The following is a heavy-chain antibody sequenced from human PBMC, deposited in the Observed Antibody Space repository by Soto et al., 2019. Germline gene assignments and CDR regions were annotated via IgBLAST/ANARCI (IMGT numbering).Heavy chain of an antibody. CDR1: GYTFTSYG. CDR3: VREGIVATIDYYYYYMDV. V-gene: IGHV1-18*01. D-gene: IGHD5-12*01. J-gene: IGHJ6*03. Sequence: ASVKVSCKASGYTFTSYGISWVRQAPGQGLEWMGWISAYNGNTNYAQKLQGRVTMTTDTSTSTAYMELRSLRSDDTAVYYCVREGIVATIDYYYYYMDVWGKGTTVTVSS. CDR2: ISAYNGNT.